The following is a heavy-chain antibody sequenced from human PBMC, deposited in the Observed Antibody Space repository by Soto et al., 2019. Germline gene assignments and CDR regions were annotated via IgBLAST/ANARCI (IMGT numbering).Heavy chain of an antibody. CDR3: ARGRLGYCSGGSCRYYFDY. D-gene: IGHD2-15*01. CDR2: INHSGST. J-gene: IGHJ4*02. V-gene: IGHV4-34*01. Sequence: QVQLQQWGAGLLKPSETLSLTCAVYGGSFSGYYWSWIRQPPGKGLEWIGEINHSGSTNYNPSLKSRVTISVDTYKNQFSLKLSSVTAADTAVYYCARGRLGYCSGGSCRYYFDYWGQGTLVTVSS. CDR1: GGSFSGYY.